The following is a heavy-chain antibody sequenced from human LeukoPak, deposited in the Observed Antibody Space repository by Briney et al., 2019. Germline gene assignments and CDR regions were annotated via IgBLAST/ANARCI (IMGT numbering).Heavy chain of an antibody. V-gene: IGHV3-23*01. J-gene: IGHJ4*02. Sequence: GGSLRLSCAASGFPFSSYAMSWVRQAPEKGLQCVSAISSTSGSTFYADSVKGRFTIYRDNSKNTLYLQMNSLRAEDTAVYYCAKDRLARSGYYFDYWGQGTLVTVSS. CDR3: AKDRLARSGYYFDY. D-gene: IGHD3-3*01. CDR2: ISSTSGST. CDR1: GFPFSSYA.